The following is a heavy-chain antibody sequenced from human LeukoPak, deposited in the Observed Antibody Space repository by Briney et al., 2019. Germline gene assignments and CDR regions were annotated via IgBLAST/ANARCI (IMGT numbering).Heavy chain of an antibody. CDR2: IHYSGST. D-gene: IGHD6-13*01. J-gene: IGHJ3*02. CDR3: ARGTLAAGNAFDI. V-gene: IGHV4-59*01. Sequence: SETLSLTCTVSGGSISSYYWSWIRQPPGKGLEWIGYIHYSGSTNYNPSLKSRVTISVDTSKNQFSLKLSSVTAADTAVYYCARGTLAAGNAFDIWGQGTMVTVSS. CDR1: GGSISSYY.